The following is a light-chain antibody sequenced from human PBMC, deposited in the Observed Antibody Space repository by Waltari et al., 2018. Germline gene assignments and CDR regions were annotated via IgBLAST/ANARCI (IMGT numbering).Light chain of an antibody. Sequence: QSVLTQPPSVSGAPGQRVTISCTGDYSNIGAAYAVHGYQPLPGTAPKLLIYGNRNRPSGVPDRFSGSKSGTSASLAITGLQAEDEADYYCQSYDISLRGSRVFGGGTKLTVL. CDR3: QSYDISLRGSRV. CDR1: YSNIGAAYA. V-gene: IGLV1-40*01. CDR2: GNR. J-gene: IGLJ3*02.